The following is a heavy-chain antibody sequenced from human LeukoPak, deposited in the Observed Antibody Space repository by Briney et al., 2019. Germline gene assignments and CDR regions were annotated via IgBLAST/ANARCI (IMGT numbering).Heavy chain of an antibody. D-gene: IGHD4-17*01. J-gene: IGHJ4*02. Sequence: PGGSLRLSCAASGFTFSSYAMHWVRQAPGKGLEWVAVISYDGSNKYYADSVKGRFTISRDNSKNTLYLQMNSLRAEDTAVYYCARDSVDDYGDYADDAGIDYWGQGTLVTVSS. CDR3: ARDSVDDYGDYADDAGIDY. V-gene: IGHV3-30-3*01. CDR2: ISYDGSNK. CDR1: GFTFSSYA.